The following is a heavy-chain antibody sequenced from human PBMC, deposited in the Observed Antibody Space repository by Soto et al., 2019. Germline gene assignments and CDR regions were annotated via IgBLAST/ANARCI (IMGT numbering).Heavy chain of an antibody. J-gene: IGHJ4*02. V-gene: IGHV3-23*01. CDR3: AKDEDDIVATGFDY. D-gene: IGHD5-12*01. CDR1: GFTFSSYA. CDR2: ISGSGGST. Sequence: HPGGSLRLSCAASGFTFSSYAMSWVRQAPGKGLEWVSAISGSGGSTYYADSVKGRFTISRDNSKNTLYLQMNSLRAEDTAVYYCAKDEDDIVATGFDYWGQGTLVTVSS.